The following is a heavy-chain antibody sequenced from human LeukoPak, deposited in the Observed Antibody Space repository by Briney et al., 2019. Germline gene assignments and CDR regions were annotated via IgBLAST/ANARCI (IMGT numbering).Heavy chain of an antibody. CDR2: MNPNSGNT. CDR1: GYTFTSYD. V-gene: IGHV1-8*01. J-gene: IGHJ6*02. D-gene: IGHD3-3*01. Sequence: ASVKVSCKASGYTFTSYDINWVRQATGQGLEWMGWMNPNSGNTGSAQKFQGRVTMTRNTSISTAYMELSSLRSEDTAVYYCASSIVGTIFGGDYYYGMDVWGQGTTVTVSS. CDR3: ASSIVGTIFGGDYYYGMDV.